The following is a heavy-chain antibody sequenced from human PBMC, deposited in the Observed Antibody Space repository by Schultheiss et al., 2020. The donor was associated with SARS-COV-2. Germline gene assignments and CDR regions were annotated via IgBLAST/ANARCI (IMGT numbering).Heavy chain of an antibody. CDR3: VSDLIAVEPSGRQNYNMDV. J-gene: IGHJ6*03. CDR2: IYSGGST. D-gene: IGHD2-2*01. V-gene: IGHV3-53*01. CDR1: GFTVSSNY. Sequence: GGSLRLSCAASGFTVSSNYMSWVRQAPGKGLEWVSVIYSGGSTYYADSVKGRFTISRDNSKSTLYLQMNSLRDEDTAVYYCVSDLIAVEPSGRQNYNMDVWGKGTTVTVSS.